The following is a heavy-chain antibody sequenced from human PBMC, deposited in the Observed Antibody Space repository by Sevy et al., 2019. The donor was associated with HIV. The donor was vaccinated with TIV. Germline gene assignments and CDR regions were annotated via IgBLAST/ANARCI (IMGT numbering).Heavy chain of an antibody. V-gene: IGHV4-59*12. CDR2: IYYSGST. Sequence: SETLSLTCTVSGGSISSYYWSWIRHPPGKGLEWIGYIYYSGSTNYNPSLKSRVTISVDTSKNQFSLKLSSVTAADTAVYYCARLHYGDYGYYYYGMDVWGQGTTVTVSS. D-gene: IGHD4-17*01. CDR3: ARLHYGDYGYYYYGMDV. J-gene: IGHJ6*02. CDR1: GGSISSYY.